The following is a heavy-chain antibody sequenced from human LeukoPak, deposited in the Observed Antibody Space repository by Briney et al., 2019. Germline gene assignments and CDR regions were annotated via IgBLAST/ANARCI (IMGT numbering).Heavy chain of an antibody. CDR1: GYTFTNYA. CDR2: INAGNGNT. CDR3: ARGDYDYLWGTYSQFY. J-gene: IGHJ4*02. V-gene: IGHV1-3*03. D-gene: IGHD3-16*01. Sequence: ASVKVSCKTSGYTFTNYAMHWVRQAPGQRLEWMGWINAGNGNTQYSQGFQGRVTITRDTSASIAYMELSSLRSEDMALYYCARGDYDYLWGTYSQFYWGQGTLVTVSS.